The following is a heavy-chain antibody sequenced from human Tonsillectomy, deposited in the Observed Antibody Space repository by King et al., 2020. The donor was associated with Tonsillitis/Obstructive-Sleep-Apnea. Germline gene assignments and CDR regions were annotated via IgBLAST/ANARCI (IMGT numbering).Heavy chain of an antibody. CDR2: ISSSGSTI. Sequence: VQLVESGGGLVQPGGSLRLSCVASGFTFSSYEMNWVRQAPGKGLEWVSHISSSGSTIYYADSVKGRFTISRDNAKNSLYLQMNSLRVEDTAVYYCAIDSPHYYGSGGYMDVWGQGTTVTVSS. CDR1: GFTFSSYE. V-gene: IGHV3-48*03. CDR3: AIDSPHYYGSGGYMDV. J-gene: IGHJ6*02. D-gene: IGHD3-10*01.